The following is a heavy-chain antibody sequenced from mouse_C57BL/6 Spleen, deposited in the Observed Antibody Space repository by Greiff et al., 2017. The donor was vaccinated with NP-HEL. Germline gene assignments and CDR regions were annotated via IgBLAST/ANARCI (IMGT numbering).Heavy chain of an antibody. J-gene: IGHJ4*01. CDR3: ERFRYYAMDY. CDR1: GYTFTSYW. V-gene: IGHV1-52*01. CDR2: IDPSDSET. Sequence: QVQLQQPGAELVRPGSSVKLSCKASGYTFTSYWMHWVKQRPIQGLEWIGNIDPSDSETHYNQKFKDKATLTVDKSSSTAYMQLSSLTSEDSAVYYCERFRYYAMDYWGQGTSVTVSS.